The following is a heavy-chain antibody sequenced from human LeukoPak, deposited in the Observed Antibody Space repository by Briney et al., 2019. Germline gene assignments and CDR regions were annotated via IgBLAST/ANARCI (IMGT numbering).Heavy chain of an antibody. D-gene: IGHD2-15*01. J-gene: IGHJ4*02. CDR3: AKDRGGYCSGGSCYSILNYFDY. V-gene: IGHV3-30*02. CDR2: IRFDGSNK. CDR1: GFTFSNYG. Sequence: GGSLRLSCAASGFTFSNYGMHWVRQAPGKGLEWVAFIRFDGSNKYYADSVKGRFTISRDNSKNTLYLQMNSLRAEDTAVYYCAKDRGGYCSGGSCYSILNYFDYWGQGTLVTVSS.